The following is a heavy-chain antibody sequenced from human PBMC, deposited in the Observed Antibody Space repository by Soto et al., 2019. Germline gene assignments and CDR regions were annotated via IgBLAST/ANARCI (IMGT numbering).Heavy chain of an antibody. CDR3: ARDLWGYCGTDCYPLDV. J-gene: IGHJ6*02. Sequence: QVQLQESGPGLLKPSETLSLTCTVSGGSISGYYWSWIRQPPGKGLEWIGYMYNTGSTVYNPSFKSRVTISVDTSKNQFSLKLNSVTAADTAVYYCARDLWGYCGTDCYPLDVWGQGTTVTVS. CDR2: MYNTGST. V-gene: IGHV4-59*01. CDR1: GGSISGYY. D-gene: IGHD2-21*02.